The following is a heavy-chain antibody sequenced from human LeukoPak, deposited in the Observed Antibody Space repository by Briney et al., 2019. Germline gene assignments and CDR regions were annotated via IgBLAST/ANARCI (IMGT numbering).Heavy chain of an antibody. V-gene: IGHV3-33*01. D-gene: IGHD2-21*01. J-gene: IGHJ4*02. CDR2: IWYDGHNN. Sequence: GSLRLSCVASGFTFSKYGMHWVRQAPGKGLQWLAIIWYDGHNNYYADSVKGRFTISRDNSKNTLFLEMNDLKAEATAVYYCAREWGLIAVAGGPGYWGQGTLVTVSS. CDR3: AREWGLIAVAGGPGY. CDR1: GFTFSKYG.